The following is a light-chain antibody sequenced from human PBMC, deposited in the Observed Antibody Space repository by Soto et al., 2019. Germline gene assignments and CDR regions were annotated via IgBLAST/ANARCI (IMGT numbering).Light chain of an antibody. CDR3: QHYSTVWA. V-gene: IGKV1-5*01. CDR2: DAS. CDR1: QSISTG. Sequence: IQMTQYPSTLSSSVGDRVTITCRASQSISTGLAWYQQKPGKAPNLLIYDASTLESGVPSRFSGSGSGTEFTLTISSLQPDDFATYYCQHYSTVWAFGQGTKVDIK. J-gene: IGKJ1*01.